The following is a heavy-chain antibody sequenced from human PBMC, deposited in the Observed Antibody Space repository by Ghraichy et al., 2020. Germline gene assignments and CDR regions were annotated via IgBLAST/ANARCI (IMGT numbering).Heavy chain of an antibody. D-gene: IGHD1-14*01. CDR2: IKQDGSEY. J-gene: IGHJ4*02. CDR3: ASPRTLPY. V-gene: IGHV3-7*01. Sequence: GALRLSCAASGFTFSAYWMSWVRQAPGKGLEWVANIKQDGSEYNYIDSVKGRFTISRDNAKNALYLQMNSLRAEDTAVYYCASPRTLPYWGQGTLVTVSS. CDR1: GFTFSAYW.